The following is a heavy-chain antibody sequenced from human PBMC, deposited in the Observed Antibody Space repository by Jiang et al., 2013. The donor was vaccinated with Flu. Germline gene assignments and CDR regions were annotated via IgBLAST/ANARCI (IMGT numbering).Heavy chain of an antibody. CDR2: IYYSGST. J-gene: IGHJ3*02. CDR3: ARRPRGVTTKRGAFDI. V-gene: IGHV4-59*08. CDR1: GGSISSYY. D-gene: IGHD4-17*01. Sequence: GPGLVKPSETLSLTCTVSGGSISSYYWSWIRQPPGKGLEWIGYIYYSGSTNYNPSLKSRVTISVDTSKNQFSLKLSSVTATDTAVYYCARRPRGVTTKRGAFDIWGQGTMVTVSS.